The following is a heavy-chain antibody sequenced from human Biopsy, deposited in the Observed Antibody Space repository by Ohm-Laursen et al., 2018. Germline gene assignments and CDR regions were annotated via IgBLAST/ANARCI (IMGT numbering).Heavy chain of an antibody. CDR3: AKWGTSMALYHFYGMDV. CDR2: ITGVGGVT. V-gene: IGHV3-23*01. Sequence: SLRLSCSASVFTFSSHAKSWVRQAPGTGLEWVSVITGVGGVTYYADPVMGRFTVSRDNSMNTMFLQMNSLRAQDAGTYYCAKWGTSMALYHFYGMDVWGQGTTVSVSS. J-gene: IGHJ6*02. CDR1: VFTFSSHA. D-gene: IGHD5-18*01.